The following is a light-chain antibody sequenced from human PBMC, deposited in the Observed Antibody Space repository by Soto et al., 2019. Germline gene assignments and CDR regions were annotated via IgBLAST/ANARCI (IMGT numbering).Light chain of an antibody. CDR1: QSVRNSY. V-gene: IGKV3-20*01. CDR2: GAS. J-gene: IGKJ2*01. Sequence: EIVLTQSPGTLSLSPVERATLSCRASQSVRNSYIAWYQQKPGQAPRLLIYGASGRATGIPDRFSGSGSGTDFTRTISRLEPEDFAVYYCQQYGSSPYTFGQGTKLEI. CDR3: QQYGSSPYT.